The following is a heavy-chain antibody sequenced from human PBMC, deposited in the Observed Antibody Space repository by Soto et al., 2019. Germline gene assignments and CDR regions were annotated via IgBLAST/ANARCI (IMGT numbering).Heavy chain of an antibody. CDR1: GYTFTSYA. D-gene: IGHD2-2*01. CDR2: INAGNGNT. J-gene: IGHJ4*02. CDR3: ARILVVPAAMLFDY. V-gene: IGHV1-3*01. Sequence: ASVKVSCKASGYTFTSYAMHWVRQAPGQRLEWMGWINAGNGNTKYSRKFQGRVTITRDTSASTAYMELSSLRSEDTAVYYCARILVVPAAMLFDYWGQGTLVTVSS.